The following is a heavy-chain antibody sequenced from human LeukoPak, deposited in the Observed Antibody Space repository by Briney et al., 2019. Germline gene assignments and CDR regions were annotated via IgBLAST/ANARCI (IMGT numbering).Heavy chain of an antibody. CDR3: AKSNGYGLVDI. V-gene: IGHV4-59*12. CDR2: IFYSGST. J-gene: IGHJ3*02. CDR1: GGSINGYY. Sequence: PSETLSLTCKVSGGSINGYYWSWIRQPPGKGLEWIGYIFYSGSTKYNPSLKSRVTISVDTSKNQFSLKLNSVTAADTAVYYCAKSNGYGLVDIWGQGTMVTVSS. D-gene: IGHD3-10*01.